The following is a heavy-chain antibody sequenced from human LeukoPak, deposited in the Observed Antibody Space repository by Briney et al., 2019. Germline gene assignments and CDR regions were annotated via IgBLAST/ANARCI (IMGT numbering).Heavy chain of an antibody. Sequence: ASVKVSCKXSGYTFTGYYTHWVRQAPRQGLEWMGRINPNSGGTNYAQKFQGRVTMTRDTSISTAYMELSRLRSDDTAVYYCASPSRGCSSTSCYRPWDYWGQGTLVTVSS. J-gene: IGHJ4*02. V-gene: IGHV1-2*06. CDR1: GYTFTGYY. CDR3: ASPSRGCSSTSCYRPWDY. D-gene: IGHD2-2*01. CDR2: INPNSGGT.